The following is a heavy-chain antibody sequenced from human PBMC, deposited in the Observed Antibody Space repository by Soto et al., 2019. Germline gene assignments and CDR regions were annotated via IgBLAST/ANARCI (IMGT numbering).Heavy chain of an antibody. CDR1: GGSPYSTGHY. CDR3: GKILVGATGHTDADS. D-gene: IGHD2-15*01. CDR2: INKNGFT. V-gene: IGHV4-39*01. J-gene: IGHJ4*02. Sequence: TLPLNCIISGGSPYSTGHYWGWIRQTPGKELEWIESINKNGFTNDNLTLKSRVTVSRDTSKNQFSLRLTSVTAADTAVYYCGKILVGATGHTDADSWGPGTLVTVSS.